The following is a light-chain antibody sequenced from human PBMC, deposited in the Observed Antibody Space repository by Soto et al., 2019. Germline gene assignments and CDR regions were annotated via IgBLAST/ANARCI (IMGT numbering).Light chain of an antibody. CDR1: QSISSW. CDR2: DAS. J-gene: IGKJ4*01. Sequence: DIQMTQSPSTLTASVGDRVTITCRASQSISSWLAWYQQRPGKAPKLLIFDASSLESGVPSRFSGSGSGTEFTLTISSLQPDDFATYYCQQYNSYPLTFGGGTKVDIK. V-gene: IGKV1-5*01. CDR3: QQYNSYPLT.